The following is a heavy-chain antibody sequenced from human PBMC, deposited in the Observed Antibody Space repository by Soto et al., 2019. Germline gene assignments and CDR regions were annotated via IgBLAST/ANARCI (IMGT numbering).Heavy chain of an antibody. CDR2: IYFNGNT. D-gene: IGHD3-16*01. CDR1: GVPIRSYF. V-gene: IGHV4-59*01. J-gene: IGHJ4*02. CDR3: ASVTFGGVVLAH. Sequence: SETLSLTCTVSGVPIRSYFWSWIRQPPGKGLEWIGYIYFNGNTNYNPSLKRRVTISIDTSKKQISLNLTSVTDADTAVYYCASVTFGGVVLAHWGQGTLVTVSS.